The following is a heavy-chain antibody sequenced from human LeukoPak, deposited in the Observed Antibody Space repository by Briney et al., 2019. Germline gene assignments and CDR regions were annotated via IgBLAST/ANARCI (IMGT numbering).Heavy chain of an antibody. CDR2: ISGSGGST. D-gene: IGHD2-2*01. J-gene: IGHJ5*02. CDR3: AKDRRIVVVPAARGRGFDP. V-gene: IGHV3-23*01. Sequence: GGSLRLSCAASGFTFSSYAMSWVRQAPGKGLEWVSAISGSGGSTYYADSVKGRFTISRDNSKNTLYLQMNSLRAEDTAVYYCAKDRRIVVVPAARGRGFDPWGQGTLVTVSS. CDR1: GFTFSSYA.